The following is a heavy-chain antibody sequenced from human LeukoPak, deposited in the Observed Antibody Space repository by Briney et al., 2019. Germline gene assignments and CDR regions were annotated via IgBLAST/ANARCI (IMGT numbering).Heavy chain of an antibody. CDR1: GGSISSGGYY. CDR2: IYYSGST. D-gene: IGHD2-21*01. V-gene: IGHV4-31*03. CDR3: ARSPLGLLFKADAFDI. Sequence: SETLSLTCTVSGGSISSGGYYWSWIRQHPGKGLEWIGYIYYSGSTYYNPSLKSRVTISVDTSKNQFSLKLSSVTAADTAVYYCARSPLGLLFKADAFDIWGQGTMVTVSS. J-gene: IGHJ3*02.